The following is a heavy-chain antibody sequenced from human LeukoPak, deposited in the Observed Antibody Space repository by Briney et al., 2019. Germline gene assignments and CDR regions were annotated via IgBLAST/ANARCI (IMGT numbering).Heavy chain of an antibody. CDR2: ISSSGGNT. D-gene: IGHD5-18*01. Sequence: GGSLRLSCAASGFTFSSYAMSWVRQAPGKGLEWVSAISSSGGNTYYTDSVKGRFTISRDNSKNTLYLQLNSLRAEDTAVYYCAKSSRPVTAMAFFDYWGQGTLVTVSS. V-gene: IGHV3-23*01. CDR1: GFTFSSYA. CDR3: AKSSRPVTAMAFFDY. J-gene: IGHJ4*02.